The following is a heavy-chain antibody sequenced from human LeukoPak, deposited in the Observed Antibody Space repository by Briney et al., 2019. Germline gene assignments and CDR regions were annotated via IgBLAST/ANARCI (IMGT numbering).Heavy chain of an antibody. CDR3: ARVKYSRVVGAFDY. D-gene: IGHD6-6*01. J-gene: IGHJ4*02. CDR1: GFTFSSYE. CDR2: ISSSGSSI. Sequence: GGSLRLSCVASGFTFSSYEMNWVRQAPGKGLEWVSYISSSGSSIYYADSVKGRFTISRDNAKNSLYLQMNSLRAEDTAVYYCARVKYSRVVGAFDYWGQGTLVTVSS. V-gene: IGHV3-48*03.